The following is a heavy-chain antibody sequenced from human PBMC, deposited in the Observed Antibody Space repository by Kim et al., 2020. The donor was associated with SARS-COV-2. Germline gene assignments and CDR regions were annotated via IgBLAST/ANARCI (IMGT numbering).Heavy chain of an antibody. D-gene: IGHD3-22*01. CDR1: GFTFSSYS. Sequence: GGSLRLSCAASGFTFSSYSMNWVRQAPGKGLEWVSSISSSSSYIYYADSVKGRFTISRDNAKNSLYLQMNSLSAEDTAVYYCARVDSSGYYFDYWGQGTLVTVS. CDR2: ISSSSSYI. CDR3: ARVDSSGYYFDY. V-gene: IGHV3-21*01. J-gene: IGHJ4*02.